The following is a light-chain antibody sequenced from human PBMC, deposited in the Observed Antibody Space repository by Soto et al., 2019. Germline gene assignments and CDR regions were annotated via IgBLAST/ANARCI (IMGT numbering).Light chain of an antibody. CDR3: QHYDSSST. V-gene: IGKV3-20*01. J-gene: IGKJ5*01. CDR1: QSVSSSY. Sequence: EIVLTQSPDTLSVSPGQRATLTCRASQSVSSSYLAWYQQKPGQAPRFLIYGASSRAIGVPDRFSGSGSGTDFTLTISRLEPEDFAVYYCQHYDSSSTFGQGTRLEIQ. CDR2: GAS.